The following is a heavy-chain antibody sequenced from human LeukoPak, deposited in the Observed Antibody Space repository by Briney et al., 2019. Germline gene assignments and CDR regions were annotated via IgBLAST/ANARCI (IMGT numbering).Heavy chain of an antibody. J-gene: IGHJ4*02. V-gene: IGHV4-34*01. CDR1: GGSFSGYY. Sequence: SETLSLTCAVYGGSFSGYYWSWIRQPPGKGLEWIGEINHSGSTNYNPSLKSRVTISVDTSKNQFSLKLSSVTAADTAVYYCARQDADYGDNFFDYWGQGTLVTVSS. D-gene: IGHD4-17*01. CDR2: INHSGST. CDR3: ARQDADYGDNFFDY.